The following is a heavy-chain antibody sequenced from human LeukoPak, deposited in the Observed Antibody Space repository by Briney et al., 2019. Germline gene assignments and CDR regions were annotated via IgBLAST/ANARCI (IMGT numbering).Heavy chain of an antibody. Sequence: SGPTLVNPTQTLTLTCTFSGFSLSTSRMCVSWIRQPPGKALEWLALIDWDDDKYYSTSLKTRLTISKDTSKNQVVLTMTNMDPVDTATCYCARTRGYSGYDTVDYWGQGALVTVSS. CDR1: GFSLSTSRMC. CDR3: ARTRGYSGYDTVDY. D-gene: IGHD5-12*01. CDR2: IDWDDDK. V-gene: IGHV2-70*01. J-gene: IGHJ4*02.